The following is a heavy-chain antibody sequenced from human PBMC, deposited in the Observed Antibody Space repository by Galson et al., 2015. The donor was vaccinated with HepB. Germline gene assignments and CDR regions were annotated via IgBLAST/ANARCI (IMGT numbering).Heavy chain of an antibody. CDR2: IIPIFGTA. CDR3: ARGDTAMLEWGSDY. D-gene: IGHD5-18*01. CDR1: GGTFSSYA. Sequence: SVKVSCKASGGTFSSYAISWVRQAPGQGLEWMGGIIPIFGTATYAQKFQGRVTITADESTSTAYMELSSLRSEDTAVYYCARGDTAMLEWGSDYWGQGTLVTVSS. J-gene: IGHJ4*02. V-gene: IGHV1-69*13.